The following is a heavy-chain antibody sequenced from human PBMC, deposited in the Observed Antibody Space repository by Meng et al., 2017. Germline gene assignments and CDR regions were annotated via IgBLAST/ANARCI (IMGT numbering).Heavy chain of an antibody. D-gene: IGHD6-19*01. V-gene: IGHV2-70*04. CDR2: IDWDDDK. J-gene: IGHJ4*02. CDR3: ARISPYSSGWYFDY. Sequence: SGPTLVKPTQTLTLTCTFSGFSLSTSGMRVSWIRQPPGKALEWLARIDWDDDKFYSTSLKTRLTISKDTSKNQVVLTMTNMDPVDTATYYCARISPYSSGWYFDYWGRGTLVTVSS. CDR1: GFSLSTSGMR.